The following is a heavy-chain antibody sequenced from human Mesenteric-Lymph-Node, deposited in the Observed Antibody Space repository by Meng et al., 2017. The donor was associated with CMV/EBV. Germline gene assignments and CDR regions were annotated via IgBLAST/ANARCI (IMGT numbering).Heavy chain of an antibody. CDR3: SRENSGLDY. CDR2: INPDGSQR. CDR1: GFTFSSYW. J-gene: IGHJ4*02. V-gene: IGHV3-7*01. Sequence: GESLKISCAASGFTFSSYWMSWVRQAPGKGLEWVANINPDGSQRNYVDSVKGRFTISRDSAKNSLYLQLNSLRVEDTAVYYCSRENSGLDYWGQGTLVTVSS.